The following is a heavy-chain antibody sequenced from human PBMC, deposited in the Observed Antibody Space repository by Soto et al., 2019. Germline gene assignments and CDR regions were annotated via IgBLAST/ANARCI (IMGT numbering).Heavy chain of an antibody. D-gene: IGHD6-6*01. CDR3: ARGRIAARPHLCYFDY. V-gene: IGHV4-31*03. Sequence: TLSLTCTVSGGSISSGGYYWSWIRQHPGKGLEWIGYIYYSGSTYYNPSLKSRVTISVDTSKNQFSLKLSSVTAADTAVYYCARGRIAARPHLCYFDYWGQGTLVTVSS. CDR2: IYYSGST. CDR1: GGSISSGGYY. J-gene: IGHJ4*02.